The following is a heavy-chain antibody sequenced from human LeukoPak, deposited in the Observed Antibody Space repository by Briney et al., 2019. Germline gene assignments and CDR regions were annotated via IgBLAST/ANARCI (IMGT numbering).Heavy chain of an antibody. CDR1: GGSISSGDYY. J-gene: IGHJ6*02. CDR3: ARDQGPYYDSSGYSMSEYYYGMDV. V-gene: IGHV4-30-4*01. CDR2: IYYSGST. D-gene: IGHD3-22*01. Sequence: PSQTLSLTCTVSGGSISSGDYYWSWIRQPPGKGLEWIGYIYYSGSTYYNPSLKSRVTISVDTSKNQFSLKLSSVTAADTAVYYCARDQGPYYDSSGYSMSEYYYGMDVWGQGTTVTVSS.